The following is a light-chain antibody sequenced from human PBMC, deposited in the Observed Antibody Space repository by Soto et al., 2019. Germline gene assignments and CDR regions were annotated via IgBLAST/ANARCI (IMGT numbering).Light chain of an antibody. V-gene: IGLV1-40*01. CDR1: SFNIGAGYD. Sequence: QPVLTQPPSVSGAPGQRVTISCTGSSFNIGAGYDVHWYQQLPGTAPKLLIYGNNNRPSGVPDRFSGSKSGTSASLAITGLQAEDEADYYCQSFDSSLSVHVVFGGGTQLTVL. CDR2: GNN. CDR3: QSFDSSLSVHVV. J-gene: IGLJ2*01.